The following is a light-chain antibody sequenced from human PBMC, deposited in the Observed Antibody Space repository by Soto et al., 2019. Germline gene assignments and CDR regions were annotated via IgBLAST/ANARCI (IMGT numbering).Light chain of an antibody. V-gene: IGKV3-20*01. CDR2: GAS. Sequence: EIVLTQSPGTLSLSPGERATLSCRASQSVSSSYLAWYQQKPGQAPRLLIYGASSRATGIPDRFSGSGSGTDFTLTISRLEPEDFAVYYCQQYGSSPTFGQGKRLEIK. CDR3: QQYGSSPT. J-gene: IGKJ5*01. CDR1: QSVSSSY.